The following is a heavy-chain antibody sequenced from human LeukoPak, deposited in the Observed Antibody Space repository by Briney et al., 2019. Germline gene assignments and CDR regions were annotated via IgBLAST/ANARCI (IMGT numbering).Heavy chain of an antibody. CDR2: IKYDGSET. D-gene: IGHD5-18*01. V-gene: IGHV3-7*01. J-gene: IGHJ4*02. Sequence: PGGSLRLSCAASGLTFSSYWMTWVRQAPGKGLEWVATIKYDGSETYYVDSVRGRFSISRDNAKNSLYLQMNSLRAEDTAVYYCARDSWLRGYSYGYGGYWGQGTLVTVSS. CDR1: GLTFSSYW. CDR3: ARDSWLRGYSYGYGGY.